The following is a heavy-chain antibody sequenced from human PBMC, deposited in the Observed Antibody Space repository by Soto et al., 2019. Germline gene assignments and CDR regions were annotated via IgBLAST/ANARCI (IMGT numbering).Heavy chain of an antibody. J-gene: IGHJ6*02. CDR2: IIPIFGTA. D-gene: IGHD2-2*02. V-gene: IGHV1-69*13. CDR1: GGTFSSYA. Sequence: SVKVSGKASGGTFSSYAISWVRQAPGQGLEWMGGIIPIFGTANYAQKFQGRVTITADESTSTAYMELSSLRSEDTAVYYCARIQCAYCSSTSCYTCGPPPNYYYYYGMDVWGQGTTVTVSS. CDR3: ARIQCAYCSSTSCYTCGPPPNYYYYYGMDV.